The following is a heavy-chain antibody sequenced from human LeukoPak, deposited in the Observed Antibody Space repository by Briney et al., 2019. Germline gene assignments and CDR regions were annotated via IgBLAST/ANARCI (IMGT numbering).Heavy chain of an antibody. CDR3: ATGGAADFWSGYPDAFDI. Sequence: ASVKVSCKVSGYTLTELSMHWVRQAPGKGLEWMGGFDPEDGETIYAQKFQGRVTMTEDTSTDTAYMELSSLRSEDTAVYYCATGGAADFWSGYPDAFDIWGQGTMVTVSS. J-gene: IGHJ3*02. CDR2: FDPEDGET. D-gene: IGHD3-3*01. V-gene: IGHV1-24*01. CDR1: GYTLTELS.